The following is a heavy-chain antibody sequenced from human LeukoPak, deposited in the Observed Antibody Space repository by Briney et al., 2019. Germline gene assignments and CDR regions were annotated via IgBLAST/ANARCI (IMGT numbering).Heavy chain of an antibody. CDR2: INPNSGGT. CDR3: TRRLYIATRPAYYFDY. D-gene: IGHD6-6*01. J-gene: IGHJ4*02. Sequence: ASVKVSCKASGHTFTDYYMHWVRQAPGQGFEWMGWINPNSGGTNYAQKFQGRVTMTRDTSISTAYMELTSLRSDDTAVYYCTRRLYIATRPAYYFDYWGQGTLVTVSS. V-gene: IGHV1-2*02. CDR1: GHTFTDYY.